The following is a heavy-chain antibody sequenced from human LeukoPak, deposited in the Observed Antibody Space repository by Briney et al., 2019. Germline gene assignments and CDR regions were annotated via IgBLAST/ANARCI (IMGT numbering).Heavy chain of an antibody. Sequence: ASVKVSCKASGYTFSGYYMHWVRQAPGQGLEWMGWINSNSGGTNYAQKFQDRVTMTRDTSISPGYMELSRLRSDDTAMYYCARGTLVPYYYDRSGYYPSAFDIWGQGTMVTVSS. CDR2: INSNSGGT. D-gene: IGHD3-22*01. J-gene: IGHJ3*02. V-gene: IGHV1-2*02. CDR1: GYTFSGYY. CDR3: ARGTLVPYYYDRSGYYPSAFDI.